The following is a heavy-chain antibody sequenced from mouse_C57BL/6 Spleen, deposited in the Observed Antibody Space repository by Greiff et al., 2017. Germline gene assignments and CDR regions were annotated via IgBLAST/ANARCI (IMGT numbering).Heavy chain of an antibody. CDR2: ISSGGNYI. CDR1: GFTFSSYA. V-gene: IGHV5-9-1*02. Sequence: EVQGVESGEGLVKPGGSLKLSCAASGFTFSSYAMSWVRQTPEKRLEWVAYISSGGNYIYYADTVKGRFTLSRDNARNTLYLQMISLKSEDTAMYYCTGDYYGDNTGYYFDYWGQGTTLTVSS. J-gene: IGHJ2*01. CDR3: TGDYYGDNTGYYFDY. D-gene: IGHD2-13*01.